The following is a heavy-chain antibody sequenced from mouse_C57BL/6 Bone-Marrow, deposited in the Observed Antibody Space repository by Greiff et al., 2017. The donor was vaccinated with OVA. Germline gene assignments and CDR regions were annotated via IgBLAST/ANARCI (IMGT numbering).Heavy chain of an antibody. D-gene: IGHD3-2*02. V-gene: IGHV5-12*01. Sequence: EVHLVESGGGLVQPGGSLKLSCAASGFTFSDYYMYWVRQTPEKRLEWVAYISNGGGSTYYPDTVKGRFTISRDNAKNTLYLQMSRLKSEDTAMYYCARGLRLLMDYWGQGTSVTVSS. J-gene: IGHJ4*01. CDR1: GFTFSDYY. CDR2: ISNGGGST. CDR3: ARGLRLLMDY.